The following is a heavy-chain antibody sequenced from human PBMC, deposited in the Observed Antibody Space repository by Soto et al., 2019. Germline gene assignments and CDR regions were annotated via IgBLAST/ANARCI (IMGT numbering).Heavy chain of an antibody. D-gene: IGHD3-16*01. J-gene: IGHJ4*02. CDR1: GYTFTSYD. V-gene: IGHV1-8*01. Sequence: RASVKVSCKASGYTFTSYDINWVRQATGQGLEWMGWMNPNSGNTGYAQKFQGRVTMTRNTSISTAYMELSSLRSEDTAVYYCARVGLGVTFGGVILTYPDYWGQGTLVTVSS. CDR2: MNPNSGNT. CDR3: ARVGLGVTFGGVILTYPDY.